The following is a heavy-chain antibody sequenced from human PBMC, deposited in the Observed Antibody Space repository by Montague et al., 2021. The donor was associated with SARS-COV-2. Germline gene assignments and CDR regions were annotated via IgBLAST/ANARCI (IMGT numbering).Heavy chain of an antibody. CDR1: GGSISSTTYR. CDR3: ARHYGSSLDS. Sequence: SETLSLTCTVSGGSISSTTYRWGWIRQPPGKGLEWIGFISYSGTTFYNPSLKSRISMSVDTPKSQFSLNLTSVTAADTADYYCARHYGSSLDSWGQGILVAVSS. CDR2: ISYSGTT. V-gene: IGHV4-39*01. J-gene: IGHJ4*02. D-gene: IGHD4-17*01.